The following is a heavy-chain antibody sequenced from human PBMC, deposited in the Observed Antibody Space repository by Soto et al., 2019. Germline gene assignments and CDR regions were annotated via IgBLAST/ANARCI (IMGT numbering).Heavy chain of an antibody. CDR3: ARDLIKYADY. CDR1: GFTFSTSA. V-gene: IGHV3-30-3*01. CDR2: ISYHGSNK. D-gene: IGHD2-8*01. J-gene: IGHJ4*02. Sequence: QVQLAESGGGVVQPGGSLRLSCAASGFTFSTSAMHWVRQAPGKGLEWVALISYHGSNKYYADSVEGRFTISRDNSKNTVYLQMNSLSPEDTAVYYCARDLIKYADYWGQGTLVTVSS.